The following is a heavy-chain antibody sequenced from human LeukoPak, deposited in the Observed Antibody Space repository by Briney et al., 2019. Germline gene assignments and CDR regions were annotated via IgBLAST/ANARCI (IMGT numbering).Heavy chain of an antibody. V-gene: IGHV4-4*07. D-gene: IGHD1-1*01. CDR1: GGSISSYY. CDR3: TSTTGTTFAFDI. CDR2: IYTSGST. Sequence: SETLSLTCTVSGGSISSYYWSWIRQPAGKGLEWIERIYTSGSTNYNPSLKSRVTMSVDTSKNQFSLKLSSVTAADTAVYYCTSTTGTTFAFDIWGQGTMVTVSS. J-gene: IGHJ3*02.